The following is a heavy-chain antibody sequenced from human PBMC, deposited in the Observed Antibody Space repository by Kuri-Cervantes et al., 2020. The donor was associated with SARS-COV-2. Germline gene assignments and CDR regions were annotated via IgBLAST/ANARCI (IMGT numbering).Heavy chain of an antibody. J-gene: IGHJ4*02. CDR3: ARDGRELGMAL. CDR1: GGSISSYY. Sequence: SETLSLTCTVSGGSISSYYWSWIRQPPVKGLEWIGYIYHSGSTYYNPSLKSRVTISVDRSKNQLSLKLSSVTAADTAVYYCARDGRELGMALWGQGTLVTVSS. V-gene: IGHV4-59*12. CDR2: IYHSGST. D-gene: IGHD7-27*01.